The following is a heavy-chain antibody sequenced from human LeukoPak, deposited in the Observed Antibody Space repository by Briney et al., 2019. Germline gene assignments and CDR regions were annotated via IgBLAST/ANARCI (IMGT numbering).Heavy chain of an antibody. CDR1: GFTFSSYS. D-gene: IGHD6-19*01. V-gene: IGHV3-21*01. Sequence: PGGSLRLSCAASGFTFSSYSMNWVRQAPGKGLEWVSSISSSSSYIYYADSVKGRFTISRDNAKNSLYLQMNSLRAEDTAVYYCARSVSGQWLPWAFDYWGQGTLVTVSS. CDR2: ISSSSSYI. J-gene: IGHJ4*02. CDR3: ARSVSGQWLPWAFDY.